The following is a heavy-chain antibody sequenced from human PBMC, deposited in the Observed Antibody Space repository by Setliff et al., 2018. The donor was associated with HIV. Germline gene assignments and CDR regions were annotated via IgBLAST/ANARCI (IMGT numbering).Heavy chain of an antibody. V-gene: IGHV1-69*13. CDR1: GGSFRNYA. CDR3: AREEYDRDF. Sequence: PVKVSCKASGGSFRNYAISWVRQAPGQGLEWMGGIIPLLGTANYAQRFQGRVTIIADESTSTAYMELTSLRSEDTAVYYCAREEYDRDFWGQGTKVTVSS. CDR2: IIPLLGTA. D-gene: IGHD3-22*01. J-gene: IGHJ3*01.